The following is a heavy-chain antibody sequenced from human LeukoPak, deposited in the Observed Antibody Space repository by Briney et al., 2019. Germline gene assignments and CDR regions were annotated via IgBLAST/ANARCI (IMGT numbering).Heavy chain of an antibody. CDR2: INPNSGGT. J-gene: IGHJ4*02. CDR3: ARKVYASNDYYYEYYLDY. CDR1: GYTFTGYY. V-gene: IGHV1-2*06. D-gene: IGHD3-22*01. Sequence: VASVKVSCKASGYTFTGYYMHWVRQAPGQGLEWMGRINPNSGGTNYAQKFQGRVTMTRDTSISTAYMELSRLRSEDTAVYYCARKVYASNDYYYEYYLDYWGQGTLVTVSS.